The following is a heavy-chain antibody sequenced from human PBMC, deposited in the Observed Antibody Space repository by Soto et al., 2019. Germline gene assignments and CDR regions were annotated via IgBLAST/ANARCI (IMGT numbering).Heavy chain of an antibody. CDR3: TRHPAVVALFDY. Sequence: QLQLQESGPGLVKPSETLSLTCTVSSVSISSSTYYWGWIRQPPGKGLEWIGSISYTGSTYYNPSLMSRVTISVDTSKKQLSLRLSSVTAADTAVYYCTRHPAVVALFDYWGRGTLVTVSS. V-gene: IGHV4-39*01. CDR2: ISYTGST. D-gene: IGHD2-15*01. J-gene: IGHJ4*02. CDR1: SVSISSSTYY.